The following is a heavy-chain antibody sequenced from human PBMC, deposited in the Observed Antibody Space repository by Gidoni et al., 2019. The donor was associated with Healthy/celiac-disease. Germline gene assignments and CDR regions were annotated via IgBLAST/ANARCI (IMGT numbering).Heavy chain of an antibody. Sequence: VQLVESGGGVVQPGRSLRLSCAASAFPFRSSAMPWVRQAPGKGLEWVAVISYDGSNKYYADSVKGRFTISRDNSKNTLYLQMNSLRAEDTAVYYCARDQVVPAAHYYYYYGMDVWGQGTTVTVSS. CDR3: ARDQVVPAAHYYYYYGMDV. D-gene: IGHD2-2*01. CDR2: ISYDGSNK. V-gene: IGHV3-30-3*01. J-gene: IGHJ6*02. CDR1: AFPFRSSA.